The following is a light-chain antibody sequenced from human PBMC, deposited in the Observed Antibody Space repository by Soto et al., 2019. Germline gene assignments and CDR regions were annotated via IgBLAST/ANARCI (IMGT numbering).Light chain of an antibody. CDR2: DAS. Sequence: DIQMTQSPSTLSASVGDRVTITCRASQSISSWLGWYQQKPGKAPKLLIYDASSLESGVPSRFSGSGSETEFTFTISSLQPDDVATYYYQQYNSYSWTVGQGTMVEI. CDR3: QQYNSYSWT. J-gene: IGKJ1*01. CDR1: QSISSW. V-gene: IGKV1-5*01.